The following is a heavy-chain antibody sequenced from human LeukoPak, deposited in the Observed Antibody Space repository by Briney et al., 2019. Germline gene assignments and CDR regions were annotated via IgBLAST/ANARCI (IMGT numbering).Heavy chain of an antibody. V-gene: IGHV4-39*01. J-gene: IGHJ4*02. CDR2: IYYSGST. D-gene: IGHD6-13*01. Sequence: SETLSLTCTVSGGSISSSSYYWGWIRQPPGKGLEWIGSIYYSGSTYYNPSLKSRVTISVDTSKNQFSLKLSSVTAADTAVYYCARLDSSSWPSFDYWGQGTLVTVSS. CDR1: GGSISSSSYY. CDR3: ARLDSSSWPSFDY.